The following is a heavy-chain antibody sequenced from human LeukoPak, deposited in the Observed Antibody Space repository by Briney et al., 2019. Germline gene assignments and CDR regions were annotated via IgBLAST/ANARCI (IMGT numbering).Heavy chain of an antibody. CDR3: ARLYDGSAYHADHFDY. Sequence: GGSLRLSCAASGFTFNTYTMSWVRQAPGKGLEWVSSISSSNSYIYYADSVKGRFTISRDNAKNSLYLQMNSLRAEDTAVYYCARLYDGSAYHADHFDYWGQGTLVIVSS. D-gene: IGHD3-22*01. CDR1: GFTFNTYT. CDR2: ISSSNSYI. V-gene: IGHV3-21*01. J-gene: IGHJ4*02.